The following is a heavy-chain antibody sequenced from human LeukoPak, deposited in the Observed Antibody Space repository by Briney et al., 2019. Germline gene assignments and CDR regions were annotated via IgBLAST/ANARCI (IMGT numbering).Heavy chain of an antibody. D-gene: IGHD2-2*01. CDR2: MNPNSGNT. CDR1: GYTFTSYD. CDR3: ARGSGEKYQLPIITSRSYNWFDP. J-gene: IGHJ5*02. V-gene: IGHV1-8*03. Sequence: ASVKVSCKASGYTFTSYDINWVRQATGQGLEWMGWMNPNSGNTGYAQKFQGRVTITRNTSISTAYMELSSLRSEDTAVYYCARGSGEKYQLPIITSRSYNWFDPWGQGTLVTVSS.